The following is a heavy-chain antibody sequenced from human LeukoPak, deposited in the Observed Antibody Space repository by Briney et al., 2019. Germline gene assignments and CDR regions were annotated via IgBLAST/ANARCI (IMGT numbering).Heavy chain of an antibody. D-gene: IGHD2-2*01. Sequence: PSETLSLTCAVYGGSFSGYYWSWIRQPPGKGLEWIGEINHSGSTNYNPSLKSRVIISVDTSKNQFSLKLSSVTAADTAVYYCARACSSSSCYEDAFDIWGQGTMVTVSS. CDR3: ARACSSSSCYEDAFDI. J-gene: IGHJ3*02. CDR2: INHSGST. V-gene: IGHV4-34*01. CDR1: GGSFSGYY.